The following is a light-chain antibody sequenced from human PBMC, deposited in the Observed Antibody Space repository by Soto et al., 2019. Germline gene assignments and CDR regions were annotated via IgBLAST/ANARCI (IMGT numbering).Light chain of an antibody. J-gene: IGKJ4*01. V-gene: IGKV3-20*01. CDR1: QSVRSSF. Sequence: EIVLTQSPGTLSLSPGEGATLSCRASQSVRSSFLAWYQQKPGQAPSLLIYGASSRATGIPDRFSGGGSGAASTRTLSGLAPEDLVVYYWQQYGSSPTFGGGTKVEIK. CDR2: GAS. CDR3: QQYGSSPT.